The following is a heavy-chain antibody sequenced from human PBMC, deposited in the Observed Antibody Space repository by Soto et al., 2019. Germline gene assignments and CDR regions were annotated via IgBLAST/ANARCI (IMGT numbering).Heavy chain of an antibody. CDR3: AKDFQYDLGFFDP. CDR2: IYSGGST. D-gene: IGHD3-3*01. Sequence: GGSLRLSCAASGFTVSSIYMYWVRQAPGTGLEWVAVIYSGGSTWYAESVRGRFIISRDSSKNMVFLQMNSLRVEDTATYYCAKDFQYDLGFFDPWGQGTLVTVSS. J-gene: IGHJ5*02. V-gene: IGHV3-66*01. CDR1: GFTVSSIY.